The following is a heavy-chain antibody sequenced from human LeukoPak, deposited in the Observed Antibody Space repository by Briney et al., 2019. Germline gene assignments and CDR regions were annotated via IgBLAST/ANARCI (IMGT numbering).Heavy chain of an antibody. D-gene: IGHD5-12*01. CDR2: ISYDGSNK. V-gene: IGHV3-30*04. J-gene: IGHJ4*02. CDR3: ARDAGGGGYDLDY. CDR1: GFTFSSYA. Sequence: GRSLRLSCAASGFTFSSYAMHWVRQAPGKGLEWVAVISYDGSNKYYADSVKGRFTISRDNSKNTLYLQMNSLRAEDTAVYYCARDAGGGGYDLDYWGQGTLVTVSS.